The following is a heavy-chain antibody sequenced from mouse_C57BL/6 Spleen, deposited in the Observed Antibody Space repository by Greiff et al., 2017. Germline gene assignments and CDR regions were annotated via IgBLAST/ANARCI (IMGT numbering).Heavy chain of an antibody. CDR2: IDPSDSET. V-gene: IGHV1-52*01. D-gene: IGHD2-4*01. Sequence: VQLQQPGAELVRPGSSVKLSCKASGYTFTSYWMHWVKQRPIQGLEWIGNIDPSDSETNDNQKFKDKATLTVDKSSSTAYMQLSSLTSEDSAVYDCARREEEYDYEAWLAYWGQGTLVTVSA. CDR3: ARREEEYDYEAWLAY. CDR1: GYTFTSYW. J-gene: IGHJ3*01.